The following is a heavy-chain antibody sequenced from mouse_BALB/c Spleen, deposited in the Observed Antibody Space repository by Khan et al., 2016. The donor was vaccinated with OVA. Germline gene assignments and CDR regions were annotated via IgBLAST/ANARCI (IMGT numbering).Heavy chain of an antibody. CDR3: AKGVWYYYYTLDY. Sequence: QVQLQQSGPGLVAPSQYLSITCTASGFSLSDYGVSWIRQPPGKGLEWLGVIWGGGSTYYNSVLKSILSISKDNTKSQIFLKMSSLQSDDAAMFYCAKGVWYYYYTLDYWGQGISVTVSS. CDR1: GFSLSDYG. CDR2: IWGGGST. V-gene: IGHV2-6-5*01. D-gene: IGHD1-1*02. J-gene: IGHJ4*01.